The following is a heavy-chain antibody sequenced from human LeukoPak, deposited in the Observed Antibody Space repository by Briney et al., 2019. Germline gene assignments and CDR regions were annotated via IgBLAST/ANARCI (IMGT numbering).Heavy chain of an antibody. J-gene: IGHJ3*01. V-gene: IGHV1-8*03. CDR2: MNPNSGNA. CDR3: ARDMSTRVTPISYAIDV. CDR1: GYTFTSYD. Sequence: ASVKVSCKASGYTFTSYDINWVRQATGQGLEWMGWMNPNSGNAGYAQKFQGRVTITRDTSTTTVYLELSSLRSEDTAVYYCARDMSTRVTPISYAIDVWGQGTMVTVSS. D-gene: IGHD4-23*01.